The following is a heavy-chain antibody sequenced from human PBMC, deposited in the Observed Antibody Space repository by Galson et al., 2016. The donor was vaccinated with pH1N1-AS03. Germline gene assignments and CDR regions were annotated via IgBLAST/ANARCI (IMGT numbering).Heavy chain of an antibody. Sequence: SETLSLTCTVSGGSVSGGSYYWTWIRQPPGKAPEWIGDVYPNGSPSHNPSLKSRVTISLDTSKNQFSMTLRSVTGADTAVYFCLRESWRDASLYYFDYWGPGTLVTVSS. J-gene: IGHJ4*02. CDR3: LRESWRDASLYYFDY. D-gene: IGHD3-3*01. V-gene: IGHV4-61*01. CDR1: GGSVSGGSYY. CDR2: VYPNGSP.